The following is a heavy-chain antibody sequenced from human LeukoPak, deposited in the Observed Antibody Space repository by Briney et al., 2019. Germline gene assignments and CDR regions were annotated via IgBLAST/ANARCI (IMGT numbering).Heavy chain of an antibody. CDR2: IIPIFGTA. V-gene: IGHV1-69*13. D-gene: IGHD3-10*01. J-gene: IGHJ4*02. CDR3: ARLWYYGSGSYPPSPDIDY. CDR1: GGTFSSYA. Sequence: SVKVSCKASGGTFSSYAISWVRHAPGQGLEWMGGIIPIFGTANYAQKFQGRVTITADESTSTAYMELSSLRSEDTAVYYCARLWYYGSGSYPPSPDIDYWGQGTLVTVSS.